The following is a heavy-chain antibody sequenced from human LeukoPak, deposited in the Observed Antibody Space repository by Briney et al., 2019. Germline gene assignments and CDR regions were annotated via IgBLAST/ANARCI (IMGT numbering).Heavy chain of an antibody. CDR2: INSDGSST. D-gene: IGHD3-3*01. V-gene: IGHV3-74*01. CDR3: ARERLRFPNWFDP. CDR1: GFTFSSYW. J-gene: IGHJ5*02. Sequence: PGGSLRLSCAASGFTFSSYWMHWVRQAPGKGLVWVSRINSDGSSTSYADSVKGRFTISRDNAKNTLYLQMNSLRAEDTAVYYCARERLRFPNWFDPWGQGTLVTVSS.